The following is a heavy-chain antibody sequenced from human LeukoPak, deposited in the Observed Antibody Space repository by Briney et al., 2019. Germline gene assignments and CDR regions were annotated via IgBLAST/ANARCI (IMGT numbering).Heavy chain of an antibody. V-gene: IGHV1-46*01. D-gene: IGHD3-3*01. J-gene: IGHJ4*02. CDR2: ISPSGGST. CDR3: ARANTYYDFWSPY. Sequence: ASVKLSCKASGYTFTSYYMHWVRQAPGQGLEWMGIISPSGGSTSYAQKFQGRDTMTRDTSPRTVYMEVSSLRSEDTAVYYCARANTYYDFWSPYWGQGTLVTVSS. CDR1: GYTFTSYY.